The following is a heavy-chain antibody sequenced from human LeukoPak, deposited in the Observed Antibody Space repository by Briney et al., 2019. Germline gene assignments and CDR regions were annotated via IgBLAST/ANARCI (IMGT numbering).Heavy chain of an antibody. CDR3: ARSGDYDATYYFDY. CDR2: IIPIFGTA. D-gene: IGHD4-17*01. CDR1: GGTFSSYA. J-gene: IGHJ4*02. Sequence: ASVKVSCKASGGTFSSYAISWVRQAPGQGLEWMGGIIPIFGTANYAQKFQGRVTITADESTSTAYMELSSLRSEGTAVYYCARSGDYDATYYFDYWGQGTLVTVSS. V-gene: IGHV1-69*01.